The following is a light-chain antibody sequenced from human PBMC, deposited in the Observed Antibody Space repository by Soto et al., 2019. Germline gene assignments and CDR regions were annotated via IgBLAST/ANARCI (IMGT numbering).Light chain of an antibody. V-gene: IGKV1-27*01. J-gene: IGKJ4*02. CDR3: PKYNSDPLT. CDR1: HNIGKS. CDR2: DAS. Sequence: DLQMTQSPPSLSAYVGAIVTATCRANHNIGKSLAWYQQRPGKSPRLLIYDASTLQSGVPHRFSGSGSVTDFTLLISSLRDEVVSTYYCPKYNSDPLTFGGGPEVEVK.